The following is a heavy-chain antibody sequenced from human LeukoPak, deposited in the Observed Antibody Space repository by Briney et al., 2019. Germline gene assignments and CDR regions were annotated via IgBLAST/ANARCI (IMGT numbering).Heavy chain of an antibody. J-gene: IGHJ3*02. CDR2: ISYSGSA. V-gene: IGHV4-59*11. Sequence: PSETLSLTCSVSGGSISGHYWSWIRQPPGKGLEWTGCISYSGSANYNPSLKSRVTISVDTSKNQFSLKLTSVTAADTAVYYCARERYCSNGVCYNLRAFDIWGQGTMVTVSS. D-gene: IGHD2-8*01. CDR1: GGSISGHY. CDR3: ARERYCSNGVCYNLRAFDI.